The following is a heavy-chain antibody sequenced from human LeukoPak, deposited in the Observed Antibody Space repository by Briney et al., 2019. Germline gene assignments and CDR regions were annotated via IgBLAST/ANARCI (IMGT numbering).Heavy chain of an antibody. CDR2: IYTSGST. V-gene: IGHV4-4*07. CDR3: ARDKGGYCSSTSCYDASDAFDI. J-gene: IGHJ3*02. CDR1: GGSIGNYY. D-gene: IGHD2-2*01. Sequence: PSETLSLTCTVSGGSIGNYYWSWLRQPAGKGLEWMGRIYTSGSTNYNPSLKSRVTMSVDTSKNQFSLKLSSVTAADTAVYYCARDKGGYCSSTSCYDASDAFDIWGQGTMVTVSS.